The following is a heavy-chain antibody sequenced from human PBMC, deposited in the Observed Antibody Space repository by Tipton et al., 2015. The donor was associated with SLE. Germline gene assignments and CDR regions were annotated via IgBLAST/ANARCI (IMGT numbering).Heavy chain of an antibody. Sequence: GLVKPSETLSLTCTVSGGSISSSRFSWGWIRQPPGKGLEWIGTSDYSANTYYNPSLRSRASISVDTSKNQLSLKLTSVTAADTAVYYCARDEYRYDTTGYHLLGHFDFWGQGTLVTVSS. CDR1: GGSISSSRFS. V-gene: IGHV4-39*07. J-gene: IGHJ4*02. CDR2: SDYSANT. CDR3: ARDEYRYDTTGYHLLGHFDF. D-gene: IGHD3-22*01.